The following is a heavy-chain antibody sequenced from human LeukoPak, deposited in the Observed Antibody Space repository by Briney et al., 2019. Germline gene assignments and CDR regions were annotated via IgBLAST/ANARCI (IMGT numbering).Heavy chain of an antibody. CDR1: GFTVSSNY. CDR3: ARISPQLYYYYGVDV. CDR2: IYSGGST. J-gene: IGHJ6*02. D-gene: IGHD1-1*01. Sequence: GGSLRLSCAASGFTVSSNYMSWVRQAPGKGLEWVSVIYSGGSTYYADSVKGRFTISRDNSKNTLYLQMNSLRAEDTAVYYCARISPQLYYYYGVDVWGQGSTVTVSS. V-gene: IGHV3-53*01.